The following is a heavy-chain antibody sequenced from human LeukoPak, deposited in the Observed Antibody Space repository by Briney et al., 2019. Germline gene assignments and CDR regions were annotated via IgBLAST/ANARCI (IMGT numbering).Heavy chain of an antibody. CDR1: GFTFSSHA. CDR2: ISGSGRST. D-gene: IGHD1-26*01. CDR3: MANVGFDY. J-gene: IGHJ4*02. Sequence: GGSLRLSCAASGFTFSSHAMRWVRQAPGKGLQWVSSISGSGRSTYYADSVKGRFTISRGSSKNTLFLQMNSLRVEDTAVYYCMANVGFDYWGQGTLVTVSS. V-gene: IGHV3-23*01.